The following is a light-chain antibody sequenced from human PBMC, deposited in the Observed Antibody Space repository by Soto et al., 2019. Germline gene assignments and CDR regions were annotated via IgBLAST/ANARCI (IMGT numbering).Light chain of an antibody. CDR2: EVS. Sequence: QSALTQPASVSGSPGQSITISCTGTSSDVGGYNYVAWYQQHPGKAPKLMIYEVSNRPSGVSNRFSGSKSGNTASLTISGLQAVDEADYYCSSYTSSSTPWVFGGGTKVTVL. CDR3: SSYTSSSTPWV. V-gene: IGLV2-14*01. J-gene: IGLJ3*02. CDR1: SSDVGGYNY.